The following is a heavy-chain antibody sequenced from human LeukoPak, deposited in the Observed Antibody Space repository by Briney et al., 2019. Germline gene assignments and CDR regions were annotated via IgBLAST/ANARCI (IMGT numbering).Heavy chain of an antibody. J-gene: IGHJ5*02. CDR1: GGSINNYY. CDR2: IYYTGST. V-gene: IGHV4-59*13. Sequence: PSETLSLTCTVSGGSINNYYWSWSRQPPGKGLEWIGYIYYTGSTNYNPSLSSRVTISLDTSKSQASLKLTSMTAADTAVYYCARGGSNWALSWGQGTLVTVSS. CDR3: ARGGSNWALS. D-gene: IGHD7-27*01.